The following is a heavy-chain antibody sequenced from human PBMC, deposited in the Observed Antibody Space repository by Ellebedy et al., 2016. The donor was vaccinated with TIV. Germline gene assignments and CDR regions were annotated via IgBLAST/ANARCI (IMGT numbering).Heavy chain of an antibody. D-gene: IGHD3-3*01. J-gene: IGHJ4*02. CDR3: ARAVLWSGYFGPAGEYYFDY. Sequence: MPGGSLRLSCTVSGGSVSSYHWSWIRQPPGKGLEWIAYVYSSGRTNYNPSLKSRINIALDTSTNQFSLNLTSVTPADTAVYYCARAVLWSGYFGPAGEYYFDYWGQGTLVTVSS. CDR2: VYSSGRT. CDR1: GGSVSSYH. V-gene: IGHV4-59*02.